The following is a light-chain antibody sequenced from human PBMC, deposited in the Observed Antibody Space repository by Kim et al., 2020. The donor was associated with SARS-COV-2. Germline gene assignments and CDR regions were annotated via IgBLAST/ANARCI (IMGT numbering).Light chain of an antibody. CDR3: QQYNNFPT. V-gene: IGKV3-15*01. J-gene: IGKJ4*01. Sequence: SASPGERATLTCRASQGIASNLAWYQQKPGQPPRLLIYNAVTRTTGIPARFSGSGAGAEYTLTISSLQSEDFAVYYCQQYNNFPTFGGGTKVDIK. CDR1: QGIASN. CDR2: NAV.